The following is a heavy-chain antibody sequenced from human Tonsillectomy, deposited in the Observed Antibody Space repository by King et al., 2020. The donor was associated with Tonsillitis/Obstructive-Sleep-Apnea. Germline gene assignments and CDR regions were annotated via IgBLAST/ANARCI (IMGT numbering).Heavy chain of an antibody. V-gene: IGHV4-4*02. CDR2: IYHSGTT. J-gene: IGHJ4*02. CDR1: GGSISSPNW. CDR3: ARVEGSGSYSPCDS. D-gene: IGHD3-10*01. Sequence: QLQESGPGLVKPSGTLSLTCAVSGGSISSPNWWSWVRQPPGKGLEWIGEIYHSGTTNYNPSLQSRVTISVDKSKNHFSLKLNSVTAADTAVYYCARVEGSGSYSPCDSWGRGTLVTVSS.